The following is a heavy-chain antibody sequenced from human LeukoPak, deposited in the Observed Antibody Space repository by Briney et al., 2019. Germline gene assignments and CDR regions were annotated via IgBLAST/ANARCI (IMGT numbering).Heavy chain of an antibody. CDR3: AKAEGPGYSSSWYYFDY. CDR2: ISGSGGST. CDR1: GFSVSSNY. D-gene: IGHD6-13*01. J-gene: IGHJ4*02. V-gene: IGHV3-23*01. Sequence: GGSLRLSWAASGFSVSSNYLSWVRKPPGKGLEWVSAISGSGGSTYYADSVKGRFTISRDNSKNTLYLQMNSLRAEDTAVYYCAKAEGPGYSSSWYYFDYWGQGTLVTVSS.